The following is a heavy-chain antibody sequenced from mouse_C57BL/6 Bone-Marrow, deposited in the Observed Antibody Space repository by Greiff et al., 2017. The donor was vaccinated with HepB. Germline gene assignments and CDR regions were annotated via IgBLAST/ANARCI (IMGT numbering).Heavy chain of an antibody. CDR1: GYTFTSYW. CDR2: IDPSDSYT. Sequence: QVHVKQPGAELVKPGASVKLSCKASGYTFTSYWMQWVKQRPGQGLEWIGEIDPSDSYTNYHQKFKGKATLTVDTSSSTAYMQLSSLTSEDSAVYYCARLEYDYVDWFAYWGQGTLVTVSA. V-gene: IGHV1-50*01. J-gene: IGHJ3*01. CDR3: ARLEYDYVDWFAY. D-gene: IGHD2-4*01.